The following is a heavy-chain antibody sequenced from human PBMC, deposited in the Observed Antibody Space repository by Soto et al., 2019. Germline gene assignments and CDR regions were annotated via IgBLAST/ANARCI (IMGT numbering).Heavy chain of an antibody. J-gene: IGHJ4*02. CDR2: INPSGGST. D-gene: IGHD3-22*01. Sequence: ASVKVTCKASGYTFTSYYMHWVRQAPGQGLEWMGIINPSGGSTSYAQKFQGRVTMTRDTSTSTVYMELSSLRSEDTAVYYCARSDDYYDSSGYPDYWGQGTLVTVSS. V-gene: IGHV1-46*01. CDR1: GYTFTSYY. CDR3: ARSDDYYDSSGYPDY.